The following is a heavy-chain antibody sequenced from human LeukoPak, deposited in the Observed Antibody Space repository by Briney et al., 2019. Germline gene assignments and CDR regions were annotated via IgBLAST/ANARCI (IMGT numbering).Heavy chain of an antibody. CDR1: GFTFSSYA. Sequence: GGSLRLSCAASGFTFSSYAMSWVRQAPGKGLEWVSFISASGDTTYYADSVKGRFTISRDNSKNTLYLQMNSLRAEDTALYYCAKDGKRCSSTSCYFDYWGQGTLVTVSS. D-gene: IGHD2-2*01. CDR3: AKDGKRCSSTSCYFDY. CDR2: ISASGDTT. J-gene: IGHJ4*02. V-gene: IGHV3-23*01.